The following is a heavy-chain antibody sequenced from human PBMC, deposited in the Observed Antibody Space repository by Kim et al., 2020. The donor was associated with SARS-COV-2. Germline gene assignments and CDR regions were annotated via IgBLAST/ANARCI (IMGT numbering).Heavy chain of an antibody. J-gene: IGHJ5*02. CDR3: AREGYSYGFNWFDP. D-gene: IGHD5-18*01. V-gene: IGHV3-21*01. Sequence: ADSVKGRFTISRDNAKNSLYLQMNSLRAEDTAVYYCAREGYSYGFNWFDPWGQGTLVTVSS.